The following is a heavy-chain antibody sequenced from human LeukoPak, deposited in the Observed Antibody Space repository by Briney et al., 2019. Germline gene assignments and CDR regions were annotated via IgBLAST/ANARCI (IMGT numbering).Heavy chain of an antibody. D-gene: IGHD6-19*01. Sequence: PGGSLRLSCAASGFTVSNDYMSWVRQAPGKGLEWVSVIYRDGGTYYADSVRGRFTISRDNSKNTLYLQMNSLRAEDTAVYYCARDNRDGSGWYSVGQWGQGTLVTVSS. V-gene: IGHV3-53*01. J-gene: IGHJ4*02. CDR1: GFTVSNDY. CDR3: ARDNRDGSGWYSVGQ. CDR2: IYRDGGT.